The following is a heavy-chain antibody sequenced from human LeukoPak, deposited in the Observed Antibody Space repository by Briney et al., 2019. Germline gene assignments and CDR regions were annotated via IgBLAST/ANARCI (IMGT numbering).Heavy chain of an antibody. CDR1: GGTFSSYA. J-gene: IGHJ6*03. Sequence: SVKVSCKASGGTFSSYAISWARQAPGQGLEWMGGIIPIFGTANYAQKFQGRVTITTDESTSTAYMELSSLRSEDTAVYYCARDSPMVRGEYLGGYYYYYYMDVWGKGTTVTVSS. CDR2: IIPIFGTA. CDR3: ARDSPMVRGEYLGGYYYYYYMDV. V-gene: IGHV1-69*05. D-gene: IGHD3-10*01.